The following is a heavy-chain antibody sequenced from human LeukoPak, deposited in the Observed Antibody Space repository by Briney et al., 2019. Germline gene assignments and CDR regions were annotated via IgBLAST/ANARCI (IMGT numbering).Heavy chain of an antibody. CDR2: INHSGST. CDR3: ARRHYDFWSDYDFDY. Sequence: SETLSLTCAVYGGSLSGYYWSWIRQPPGKGLEWIGEINHSGSTIYNPSLKSRVTISVDTSKNQFSLKLSSVTAADTAVYYCARRHYDFWSDYDFDYWGQGTLVTVSS. D-gene: IGHD3-3*01. J-gene: IGHJ4*02. CDR1: GGSLSGYY. V-gene: IGHV4-34*01.